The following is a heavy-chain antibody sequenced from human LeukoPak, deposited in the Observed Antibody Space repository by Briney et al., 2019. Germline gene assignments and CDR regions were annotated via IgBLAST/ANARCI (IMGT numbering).Heavy chain of an antibody. CDR3: ARDLAAAGDY. Sequence: GGSLRLSCAASGFTFSSYSMNWVRQAPGKELEWVSSISSSSSYIYYADSVKGQFTISRDNAKNSLYLQMNSLRAEDTAVYYCARDLAAAGDYWGQGTLVTVSS. CDR2: ISSSSSYI. J-gene: IGHJ4*02. D-gene: IGHD6-13*01. CDR1: GFTFSSYS. V-gene: IGHV3-21*01.